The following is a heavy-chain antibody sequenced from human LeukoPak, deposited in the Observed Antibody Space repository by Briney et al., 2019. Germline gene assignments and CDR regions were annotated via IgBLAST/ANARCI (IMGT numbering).Heavy chain of an antibody. CDR3: AARLPLYGMDV. D-gene: IGHD2-21*02. CDR1: GFTFSSYA. V-gene: IGHV3-23*01. J-gene: IGHJ6*02. Sequence: GGSLRLSCAASGFTFSSYAMSWVRQAPGKGLEWVSSISGSGNRTYYADSVKGRFTISRDNSKNTVYLQMNSLRVEDAAVYYCAARLPLYGMDVWGQGTTVTVSS. CDR2: ISGSGNRT.